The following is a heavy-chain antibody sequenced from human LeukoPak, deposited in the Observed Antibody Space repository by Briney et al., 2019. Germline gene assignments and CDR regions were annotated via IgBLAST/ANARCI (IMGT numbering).Heavy chain of an antibody. CDR3: ARTDFWSRAFWVY. CDR2: IYYSGST. Sequence: PSETLSLTCTVSGGSISSSSYYWGWIRQPPGKGLERIGSIYYSGSTYYNPSLKSRVTISVDTSKNQFSLKLSSVTAADTAVYYCARTDFWSRAFWVYWGQGTLVTVSS. D-gene: IGHD3-3*01. J-gene: IGHJ4*02. V-gene: IGHV4-39*01. CDR1: GGSISSSSYY.